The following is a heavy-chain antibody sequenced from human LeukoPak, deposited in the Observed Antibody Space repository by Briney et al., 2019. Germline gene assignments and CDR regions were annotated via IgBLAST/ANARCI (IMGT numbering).Heavy chain of an antibody. CDR1: GFTFSDYY. V-gene: IGHV3-11*01. Sequence: PGGSLRLSCAASGFTFSDYYMSWLRQAPGKGLEWVSYISSSGSTIYYADSVKGRFTISRDNAKNSLYLQMNSLRAEDTAVYYCARDQWELLRYNWFDPWGQGTLVTVSS. CDR3: ARDQWELLRYNWFDP. D-gene: IGHD1-26*01. CDR2: ISSSGSTI. J-gene: IGHJ5*02.